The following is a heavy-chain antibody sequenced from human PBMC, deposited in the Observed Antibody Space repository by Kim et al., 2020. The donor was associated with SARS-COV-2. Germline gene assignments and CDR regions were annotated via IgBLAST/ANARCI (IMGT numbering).Heavy chain of an antibody. CDR1: GGTLSSYA. J-gene: IGHJ4*02. CDR3: AREGVYSGDVGLLDY. D-gene: IGHD5-12*01. CDR2: IIPIFGTA. Sequence: SVKVSCKASGGTLSSYAISWVRQAPGQGLEWMGGIIPIFGTANYAQTFKGRVTITADESTSTAYMELSSLRSEDTAVAYCAREGVYSGDVGLLDYWGQG. V-gene: IGHV1-69*13.